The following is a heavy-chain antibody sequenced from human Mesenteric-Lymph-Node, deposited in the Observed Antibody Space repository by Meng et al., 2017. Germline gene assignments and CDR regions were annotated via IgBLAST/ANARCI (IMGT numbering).Heavy chain of an antibody. V-gene: IGHV4-34*01. D-gene: IGHD3-9*01. Sequence: SQTLSLTCAVYGGSFSGYYWSWIRQPPGKGLEWIGEINHSGSTNYNPSLKSRVTISVDTSKNQFSLKLSSVTAADTAVYYCARGGLVLRYFDWLVMAVWGQGNTVNGAS. CDR1: GGSFSGYY. CDR2: INHSGST. CDR3: ARGGLVLRYFDWLVMAV. J-gene: IGHJ6*02.